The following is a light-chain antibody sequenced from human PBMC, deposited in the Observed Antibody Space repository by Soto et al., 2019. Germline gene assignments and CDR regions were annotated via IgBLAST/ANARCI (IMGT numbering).Light chain of an antibody. V-gene: IGLV7-46*01. CDR1: TGAVTNGHY. J-gene: IGLJ1*01. Sequence: QAVVTQEPSLTVSPGGTATLTCGSSTGAVTNGHYPYWFQQKPGQAPRTLIYDTTNRHSWTPARFPGSLLGGKAALTLSGAQPEDEAEYYCLLSYNGPYVFGTGTKVTV. CDR2: DTT. CDR3: LLSYNGPYV.